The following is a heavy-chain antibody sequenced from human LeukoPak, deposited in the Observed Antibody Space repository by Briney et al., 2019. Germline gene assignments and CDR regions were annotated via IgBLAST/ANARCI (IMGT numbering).Heavy chain of an antibody. V-gene: IGHV4-4*07. D-gene: IGHD6-13*01. CDR2: IYTSGST. Sequence: TSETLSLTCTVSGGSISSYYWSWIRQPAGKGLEWIGRIYTSGSTNYNPSLKSRITISVDTSKNQFSLKLSSVTAADTAVYYCASHSSSWYPEFDPWGQGTLVTVSS. CDR3: ASHSSSWYPEFDP. J-gene: IGHJ5*02. CDR1: GGSISSYY.